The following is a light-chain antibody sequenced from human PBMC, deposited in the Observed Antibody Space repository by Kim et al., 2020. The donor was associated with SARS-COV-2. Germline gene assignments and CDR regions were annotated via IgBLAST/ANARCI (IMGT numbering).Light chain of an antibody. CDR2: DAS. J-gene: IGKJ5*01. V-gene: IGKV3-11*01. CDR1: QSVRSY. CDR3: QQRSNWPPIT. Sequence: EIVLTQSPATLSLSPGERATLSCRASQSVRSYLAWHQQKPGQGPRLLIYDASNRATGVPARFSGSGSGTDFTLTINSLEPEDFAVYYCQQRSNWPPITFGQGTRLEIK.